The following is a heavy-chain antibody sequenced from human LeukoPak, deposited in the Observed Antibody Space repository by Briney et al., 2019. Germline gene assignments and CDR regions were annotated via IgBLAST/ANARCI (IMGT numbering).Heavy chain of an antibody. Sequence: SETLSLTCTVSGGSISSYYWSWIRQPAGKGLEWIGRIYTSGSTNYNPSLKSRVTMSVDTSKNQFSLKLSSVTAADTAVYYCARDGLEWLPPPYYYYGMDVWGQGTTVTVSS. CDR2: IYTSGST. V-gene: IGHV4-4*07. CDR3: ARDGLEWLPPPYYYYGMDV. J-gene: IGHJ6*02. CDR1: GGSISSYY. D-gene: IGHD3-3*01.